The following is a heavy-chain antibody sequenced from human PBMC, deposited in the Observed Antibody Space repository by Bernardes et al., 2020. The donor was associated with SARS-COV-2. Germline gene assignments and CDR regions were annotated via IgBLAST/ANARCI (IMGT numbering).Heavy chain of an antibody. CDR1: GFTFSTYS. CDR2: ISSSSGYI. Sequence: GGSLLLSCAASGFTFSTYSMSWVRQAPGKGLEWVSSISSSSGYIYYADSVKGRFTISRDHGKNSLYLQMNSLRAEDTAVYYCARSQDSDAWFRDGFDYWGQGTLVTVSS. V-gene: IGHV3-21*01. CDR3: ARSQDSDAWFRDGFDY. D-gene: IGHD3-10*01. J-gene: IGHJ4*02.